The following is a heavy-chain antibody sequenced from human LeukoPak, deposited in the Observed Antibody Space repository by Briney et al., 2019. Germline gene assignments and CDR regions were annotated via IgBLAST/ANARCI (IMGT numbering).Heavy chain of an antibody. CDR2: INHSGST. CDR1: GGSFSGYY. J-gene: IGHJ4*02. D-gene: IGHD2-2*01. V-gene: IGHV4-34*01. CDR3: ARLNRRKVGDKAVVVPAAHFDY. Sequence: PSETLSLTCAVYGGSFSGYYWSWIRQPPGKGLEWIGEINHSGSTNYNPSLKSRVTISVDTSKNQFSLKLSSVTAADTAVYYCARLNRRKVGDKAVVVPAAHFDYWGQEPLFTVSS.